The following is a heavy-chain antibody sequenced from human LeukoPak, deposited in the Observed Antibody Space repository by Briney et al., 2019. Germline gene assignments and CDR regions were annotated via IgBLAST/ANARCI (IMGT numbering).Heavy chain of an antibody. CDR3: AKSQGTTGTFSLVDY. D-gene: IGHD1-1*01. J-gene: IGHJ4*02. CDR2: ISGSGGST. CDR1: GFTFSSYA. Sequence: PGGSLRLSCAASGFTFSSYAMGWVRQAPGKGLEWVSAISGSGGSTYYADSVKGRFTISRDNSKNTLYLQMNSLRAEDTAVYYCAKSQGTTGTFSLVDYWGQGTLVTVSS. V-gene: IGHV3-23*01.